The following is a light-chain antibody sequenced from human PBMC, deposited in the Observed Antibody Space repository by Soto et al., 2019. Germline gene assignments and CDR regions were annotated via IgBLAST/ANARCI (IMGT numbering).Light chain of an antibody. Sequence: EILLTQSPGTLSLSPGERATLSCRASQSVSSSYLAWYQQKPGQAPRLLIYGASSRATGTPDRFSGSGSGTDFTLTINRLEPEDFAVYYCQHYGSSPPITFGQGTRLEIK. J-gene: IGKJ5*01. V-gene: IGKV3-20*01. CDR2: GAS. CDR1: QSVSSSY. CDR3: QHYGSSPPIT.